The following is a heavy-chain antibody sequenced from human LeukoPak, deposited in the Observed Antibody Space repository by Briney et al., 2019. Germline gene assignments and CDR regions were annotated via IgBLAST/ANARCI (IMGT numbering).Heavy chain of an antibody. Sequence: GGSLRLSCTVSGFTFSTYTMNWVRQAPGKGLEWVSFITATSTSIYYADSVKGRFTISRDNAKNSLFLQMSSLRADDTAVYFCAKERPHGMDVWGQGTTVTVSS. J-gene: IGHJ6*02. V-gene: IGHV3-21*06. CDR2: ITATSTSI. CDR3: AKERPHGMDV. CDR1: GFTFSTYT. D-gene: IGHD6-6*01.